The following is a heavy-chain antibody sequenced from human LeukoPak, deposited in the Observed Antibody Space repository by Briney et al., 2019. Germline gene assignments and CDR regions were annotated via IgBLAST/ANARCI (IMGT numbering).Heavy chain of an antibody. D-gene: IGHD1-26*01. CDR2: MSGAGDT. Sequence: GGSLGLSCAASGFTVSSNYMSWVRQAPGKGLEWVSMMSGAGDTYYADSVKGRFTISRDNAKNSLYLQMNSLRAEDTALYYCAKGFVGASLDYWGQGTLVTVSS. CDR1: GFTVSSNY. CDR3: AKGFVGASLDY. J-gene: IGHJ4*02. V-gene: IGHV3-53*05.